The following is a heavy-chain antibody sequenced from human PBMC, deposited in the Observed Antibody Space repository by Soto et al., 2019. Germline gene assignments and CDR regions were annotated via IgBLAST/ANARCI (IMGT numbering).Heavy chain of an antibody. V-gene: IGHV3-7*03. Sequence: VGPLRLSCTASGFMFGRYWMTCVRHGPGKGLQWVANIERYGSEKYYVDSVKGRFTISRDNADNSVFLDMNNLRVDDTAIYYCARVRATDYEIDYWGQGALVTVSS. CDR2: IERYGSEK. CDR1: GFMFGRYW. CDR3: ARVRATDYEIDY. J-gene: IGHJ4*02. D-gene: IGHD4-17*01.